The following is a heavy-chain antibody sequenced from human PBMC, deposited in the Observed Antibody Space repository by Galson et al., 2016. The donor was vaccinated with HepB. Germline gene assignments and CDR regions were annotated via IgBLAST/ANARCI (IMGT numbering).Heavy chain of an antibody. CDR2: ISWNSRII. CDR3: TRVPREGIAAAGLQI. J-gene: IGHJ4*02. CDR1: GFTFDDHA. Sequence: SLRLSCAASGFTFDDHAMHWVRQAPGKGLEWVSGISWNSRIIVYADSVKGRFTISRDNAKNTLYLQMNSLRAEDTALYYCTRVPREGIAAAGLQIWGQGTLVIVSP. D-gene: IGHD6-13*01. V-gene: IGHV3-9*01.